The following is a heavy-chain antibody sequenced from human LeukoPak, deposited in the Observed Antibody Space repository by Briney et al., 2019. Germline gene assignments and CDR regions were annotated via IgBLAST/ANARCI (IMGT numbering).Heavy chain of an antibody. D-gene: IGHD6-13*01. CDR3: ARDEGYSSSVPFDP. Sequence: GASVKVSCKASGYTFTSYAMHWVRQAPGQRLEWMGWINAGNGNTKYSQKFQGRVTITRDTSATTAYMELSSLRSEETAVYYCARDEGYSSSVPFDPWGQGTLVTVSS. CDR1: GYTFTSYA. CDR2: INAGNGNT. J-gene: IGHJ5*02. V-gene: IGHV1-3*01.